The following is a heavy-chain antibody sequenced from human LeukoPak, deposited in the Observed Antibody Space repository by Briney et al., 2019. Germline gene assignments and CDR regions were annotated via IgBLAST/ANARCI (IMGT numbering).Heavy chain of an antibody. CDR3: ARSGVAPNWFDP. CDR1: GGSISSYY. Sequence: SETLSLTCTVAGGSISSYYWSWIRHPPGKGLGWSVYIYTGGSTNYHPSLKSRVTISVDTSKNQFSLKLSSVTAADTAVYYCARSGVAPNWFDPWGQGTLVTVSS. V-gene: IGHV4-4*09. J-gene: IGHJ5*02. CDR2: IYTGGST. D-gene: IGHD3-3*01.